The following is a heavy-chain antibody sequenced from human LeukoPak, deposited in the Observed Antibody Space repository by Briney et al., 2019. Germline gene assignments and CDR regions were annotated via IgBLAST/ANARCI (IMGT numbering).Heavy chain of an antibody. CDR2: LYYGGNT. J-gene: IGHJ3*02. D-gene: IGHD3-10*01. CDR1: GDPISSSDRY. CDR3: ARRAKSRAFDI. Sequence: SETLSLTCTVSGDPISSSDRYWAWIRQPPGKGLEWIASLYYGGNTCYNPSLNGRLTMNVDTSKNQLSLTLRSVTAADAALYFCARRAKSRAFDIWGQGTMVTVS. V-gene: IGHV4-39*01.